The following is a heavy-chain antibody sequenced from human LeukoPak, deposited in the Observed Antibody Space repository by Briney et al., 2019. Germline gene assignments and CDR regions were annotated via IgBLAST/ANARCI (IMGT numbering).Heavy chain of an antibody. V-gene: IGHV1-8*03. CDR2: MNPNSGNT. CDR1: GYTFTSYD. D-gene: IGHD3-22*01. Sequence: ASVKVSCKXSGYTFTSYDINWVRQATGQGLEWMGWMNPNSGNTGYSQKFQGRVTITRNTSISPAYMALSRLRSEDTAVYYCARRPRFGRGYYRTHWFDPWGQGTLVTVSS. CDR3: ARRPRFGRGYYRTHWFDP. J-gene: IGHJ5*02.